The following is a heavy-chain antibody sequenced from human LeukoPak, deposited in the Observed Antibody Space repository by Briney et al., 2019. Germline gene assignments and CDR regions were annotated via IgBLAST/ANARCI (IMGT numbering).Heavy chain of an antibody. D-gene: IGHD2-21*01. Sequence: SETLSLTCTVSGVSISNYFWSWLRQPAGKGLEWIGRFYASGTTYCDPSLRSRVTLSMDTSKNHFSLKLTSVTAADTAVYYCARTHCGGGSCDTFDPWGQGTLVTVSS. CDR2: FYASGTT. CDR1: GVSISNYF. V-gene: IGHV4-4*07. J-gene: IGHJ5*02. CDR3: ARTHCGGGSCDTFDP.